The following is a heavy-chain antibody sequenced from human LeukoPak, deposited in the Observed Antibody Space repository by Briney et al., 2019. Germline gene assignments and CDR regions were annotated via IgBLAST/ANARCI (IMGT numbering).Heavy chain of an antibody. CDR3: ARGQYDILTGYYPPDY. CDR2: IYYSGST. D-gene: IGHD3-9*01. Sequence: PSETLSPTCTVSGGSISSGDYYWSWIRQPPGKGLEWIGYIYYSGSTYYNPSLKSRVTISVDTSKNQFSLKLSSVTAADTAVYYCARGQYDILTGYYPPDYWGQGTLVTVSS. J-gene: IGHJ4*02. CDR1: GGSISSGDYY. V-gene: IGHV4-30-4*01.